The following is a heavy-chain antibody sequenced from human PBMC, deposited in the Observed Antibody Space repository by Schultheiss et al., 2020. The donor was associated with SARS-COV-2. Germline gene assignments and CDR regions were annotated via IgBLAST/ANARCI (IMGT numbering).Heavy chain of an antibody. CDR2: ISSSSSTI. J-gene: IGHJ6*02. Sequence: GESLKISCAASGFTFSSYSMNWVRQAPGKGLEWVSYISSSSSTIYYADSVKGRFTISRDNAKNSLYLQMNSLRAEDTAVYYCARDLIVLGYYYGMDVWGQGTTVTVSS. V-gene: IGHV3-48*01. CDR1: GFTFSSYS. D-gene: IGHD2-8*02. CDR3: ARDLIVLGYYYGMDV.